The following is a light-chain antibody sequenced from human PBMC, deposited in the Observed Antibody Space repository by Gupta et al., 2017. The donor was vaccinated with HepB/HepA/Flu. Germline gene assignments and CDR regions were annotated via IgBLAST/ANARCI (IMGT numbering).Light chain of an antibody. CDR2: LGS. CDR1: QSLLQSHGYNC. Sequence: DIVMTQSPLSLPVTPGEPASISCRSSQSLLQSHGYNCVDWYLQKPGQSPQLLIYLGSNRASGVPDRFSGSGSGTDFTLKISRVEAEDVGIYYCREGLQTPPTFGQGTKVEIK. V-gene: IGKV2-28*01. J-gene: IGKJ1*01. CDR3: REGLQTPPT.